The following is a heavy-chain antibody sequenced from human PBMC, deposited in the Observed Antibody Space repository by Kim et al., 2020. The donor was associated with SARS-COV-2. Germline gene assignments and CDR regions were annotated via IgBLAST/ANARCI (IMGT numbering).Heavy chain of an antibody. J-gene: IGHJ6*02. Sequence: SVQGRFTISRDNSKNSLYLQMNSLRTEDTALYYCAKAPPGGAYYYYGMDVWGQGTTVTVSS. CDR3: AKAPPGGAYYYYGMDV. D-gene: IGHD6-25*01. V-gene: IGHV3-43*01.